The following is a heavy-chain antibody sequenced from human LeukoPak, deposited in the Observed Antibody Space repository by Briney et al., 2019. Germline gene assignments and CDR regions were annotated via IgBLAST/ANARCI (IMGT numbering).Heavy chain of an antibody. CDR2: ISAGGGTT. CDR3: ARRDSSRSFDY. D-gene: IGHD6-6*01. Sequence: GGSLRLSCAASAFTFNNFAMSWVRQAPGKGLEWVSGISAGGGTTIYVDSVKGRFTISRDNSKNTLYLQTNSLRAEDTAVYYCARRDSSRSFDYWGQGTLVTVSS. V-gene: IGHV3-23*01. CDR1: AFTFNNFA. J-gene: IGHJ4*02.